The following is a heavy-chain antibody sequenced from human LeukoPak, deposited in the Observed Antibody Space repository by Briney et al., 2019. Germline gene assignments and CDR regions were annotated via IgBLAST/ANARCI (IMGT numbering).Heavy chain of an antibody. CDR3: ARTTEGYCRSTSCYGFYYSYYMDV. D-gene: IGHD2-2*01. J-gene: IGHJ6*03. CDR1: GGSISSGGYS. V-gene: IGHV4-30-4*07. CDR2: IYHSGST. Sequence: SQTLSLTCAVSGGSISSGGYSWSWIRHPPGKGLEWIGYIYHSGSTNYNPSLKSRVTISVDTSKNQFSLKLSSVTAADTAVYYCARTTEGYCRSTSCYGFYYSYYMDVWGKGTTVTISS.